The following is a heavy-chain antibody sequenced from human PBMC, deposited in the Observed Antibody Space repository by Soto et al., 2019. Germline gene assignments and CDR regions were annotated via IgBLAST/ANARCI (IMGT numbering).Heavy chain of an antibody. Sequence: GGGLIQPGGSLRLSCAASGITATNGHMNWVRQAPGKGLEWVSVIYSDDNTNYADAVKGRFTISRDTSKNTVYLQMNSLRAEDTAVYYCARDWNGDKYFDFWDQGSLVTVSS. CDR2: IYSDDNT. V-gene: IGHV3-53*01. CDR1: GITATNGH. D-gene: IGHD4-17*01. CDR3: ARDWNGDKYFDF. J-gene: IGHJ4*02.